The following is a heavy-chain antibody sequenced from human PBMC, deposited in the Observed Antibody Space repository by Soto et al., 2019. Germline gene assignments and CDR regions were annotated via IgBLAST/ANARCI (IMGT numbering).Heavy chain of an antibody. J-gene: IGHJ6*02. CDR2: IIPIFGTA. CDR1: GGTFSGYA. V-gene: IGHV1-69*13. Sequence: SVKVSCKASGGTFSGYAISWVRQAPGQGLEWMGGIIPIFGTANYAQKFQGRVTITADESTSTAYMELSSLRSEDTAVYYCARHWNYQNYYYYYGMDVWGQGTTVTVSS. CDR3: ARHWNYQNYYYYYGMDV. D-gene: IGHD1-7*01.